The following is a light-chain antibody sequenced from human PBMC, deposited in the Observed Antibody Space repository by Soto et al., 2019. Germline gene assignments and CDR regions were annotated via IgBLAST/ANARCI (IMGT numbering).Light chain of an antibody. V-gene: IGLV2-8*01. CDR1: SSDVGGYNY. CDR3: SSFTGASTI. Sequence: QSALTQPPSASGSPGQSVTISCTGTSSDVGGYNYVSWYQQHPVKAPKLVIYEVTKRPSGVPDRFSGSKSGNTASLTVSGLQAEDEADYYCSSFTGASTIFGTGTKVTVL. CDR2: EVT. J-gene: IGLJ1*01.